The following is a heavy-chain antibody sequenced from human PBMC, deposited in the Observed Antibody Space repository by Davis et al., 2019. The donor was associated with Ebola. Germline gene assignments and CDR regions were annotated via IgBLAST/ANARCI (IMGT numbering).Heavy chain of an antibody. CDR3: ASLRRTITGMDDAFDI. CDR1: GNSFTSFW. V-gene: IGHV5-51*01. CDR2: IFPGDSDI. J-gene: IGHJ3*02. D-gene: IGHD2-8*02. Sequence: GESLKISCKASGNSFTSFWIGWARQEPGKGLEWMGIIFPGDSDIRYSPSFQGQVTIPADKSISTVYLQWSSLKASDTAMYYCASLRRTITGMDDAFDIWGQGTMVTVSS.